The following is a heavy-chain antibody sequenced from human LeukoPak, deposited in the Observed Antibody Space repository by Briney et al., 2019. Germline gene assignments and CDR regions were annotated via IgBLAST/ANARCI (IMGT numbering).Heavy chain of an antibody. V-gene: IGHV5-51*01. D-gene: IGHD6-19*01. CDR3: ARHASSGWYGGAIDY. CDR2: IYPGDSDT. CDR1: GYSLTSYW. Sequence: GESLKISCKGSGYSLTSYWIGWVRQMPGKGLEWMGIIYPGDSDTRYSPSFQGQVTISADKSISTAYLQWSSLKASDTAMYYCARHASSGWYGGAIDYWGQGTLVTVHS. J-gene: IGHJ4*02.